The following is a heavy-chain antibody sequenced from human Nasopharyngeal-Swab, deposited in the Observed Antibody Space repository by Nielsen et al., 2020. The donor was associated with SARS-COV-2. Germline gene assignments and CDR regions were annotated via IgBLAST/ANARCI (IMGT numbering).Heavy chain of an antibody. CDR2: INPNDGST. V-gene: IGHV1-46*01. D-gene: IGHD3-10*01. J-gene: IGHJ4*02. CDR1: GYTFTTYS. Sequence: ASVKVSCKTSGYTFTTYSMHWVRQAPGQGLEWMGIINPNDGSTSNAQNFQGRVTMTSDTSTSTVYMELSSLRSEDTAVYYCARVRWFGEFFFWGQGTVVTVSS. CDR3: ARVRWFGEFFF.